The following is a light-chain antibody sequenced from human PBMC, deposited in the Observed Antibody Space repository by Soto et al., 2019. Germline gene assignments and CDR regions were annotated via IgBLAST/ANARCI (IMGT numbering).Light chain of an antibody. CDR3: QQYNQWPIT. V-gene: IGKV1-5*01. CDR1: QTISNW. Sequence: DIQLTQTPSTLSASVGDEVTITCRASQTISNWVAWYQLKPGEAPRLLMFDVSTLHSGVPSRFSGSGSGTEFTLTISSLQSEDFAVFYCQQYNQWPITFGQGTRLEIK. J-gene: IGKJ5*01. CDR2: DVS.